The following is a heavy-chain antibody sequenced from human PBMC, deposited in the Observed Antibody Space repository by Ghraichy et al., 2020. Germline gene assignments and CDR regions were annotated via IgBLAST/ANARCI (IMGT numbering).Heavy chain of an antibody. D-gene: IGHD2-2*01. J-gene: IGHJ6*02. CDR1: GGSFSGYY. CDR3: ARGIPAARYYYYNGMDV. CDR2: INHSGST. Sequence: SETLSLTCAVYGGSFSGYYWNWIRQPPGKGLEWIGEINHSGSTNYNPSLKSRVTISVDTSKNQFSLKLSSVTAADTAVYYCARGIPAARYYYYNGMDVWGQGTTVTVSS. V-gene: IGHV4-34*01.